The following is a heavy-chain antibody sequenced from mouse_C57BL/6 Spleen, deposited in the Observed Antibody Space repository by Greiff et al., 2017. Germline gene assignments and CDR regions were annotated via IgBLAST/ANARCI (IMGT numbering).Heavy chain of an antibody. J-gene: IGHJ4*01. V-gene: IGHV10-3*01. CDR3: VREDGYYFYYAMDY. Sequence: EVQGVESGGGLVQPKGSLKLSCAASGFTFNTYAMHWVRQAPGKGLEWVARIRSKSSNYATYYADSVKDRFTISSDDSQSMLYRQMNNLKTEDTAMYYCVREDGYYFYYAMDYWGQGTSVTVSS. CDR2: IRSKSSNYAT. D-gene: IGHD2-3*01. CDR1: GFTFNTYA.